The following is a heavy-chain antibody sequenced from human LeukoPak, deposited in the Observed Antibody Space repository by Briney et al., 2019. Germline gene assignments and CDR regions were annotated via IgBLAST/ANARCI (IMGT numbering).Heavy chain of an antibody. V-gene: IGHV3-48*01. CDR1: GFTFSSYS. CDR3: AKVSSGYYYGDDY. CDR2: ISSSSSTI. J-gene: IGHJ4*02. Sequence: GGSLRLSCAASGFTFSSYSMNWVRQAPGKGLEWVSYISSSSSTIYYAGSVKGRFTISRDNSKNTLYLQMNSLRAEDTAVYYCAKVSSGYYYGDDYWGQGTLVTVSS. D-gene: IGHD3-22*01.